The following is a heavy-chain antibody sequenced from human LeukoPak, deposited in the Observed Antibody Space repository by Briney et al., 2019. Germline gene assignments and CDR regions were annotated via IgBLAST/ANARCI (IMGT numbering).Heavy chain of an antibody. CDR3: ARPAHGGYGWYVGY. CDR1: GYTFTNFW. D-gene: IGHD5-18*01. CDR2: VYSGDSGDSDV. Sequence: GESLKISCQGSGYTFTNFWIGWVRQMPGKGLEWMGLVYSGDSGDSDVRYSPSFQGQVTISADKSTSTAYLQWSSLKASDTALYFCARPAHGGYGWYVGYWGQGTLVTVSS. J-gene: IGHJ4*02. V-gene: IGHV5-51*01.